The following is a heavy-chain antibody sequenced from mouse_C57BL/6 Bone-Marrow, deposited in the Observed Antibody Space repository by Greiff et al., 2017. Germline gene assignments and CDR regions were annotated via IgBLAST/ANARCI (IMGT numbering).Heavy chain of an antibody. V-gene: IGHV7-3*01. D-gene: IGHD2-3*01. CDR3: ARLRDGPVAD. J-gene: IGHJ2*01. Sequence: EVNVVESGGGLVQPGGSLSFSCAASGFTFTDYYMSWVRQPPGKALEWLGFIRNKANGYTTEYSASVKGRFTISRDNSQSILYLQMNVLGTEGSATYYWARLRDGPVADWGQGTTLTVSS. CDR1: GFTFTDYY. CDR2: IRNKANGYTT.